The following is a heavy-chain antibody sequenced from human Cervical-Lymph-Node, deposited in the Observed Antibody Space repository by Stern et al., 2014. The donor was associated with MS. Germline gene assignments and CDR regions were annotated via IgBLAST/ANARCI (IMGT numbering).Heavy chain of an antibody. Sequence: EVQLVESGGELVQPGGSLRLSCGASGFIFSNYWMQWGRQAPGKGLVWVSHINSDGSSTTYADSVKGRFTTSRDNAKNTLYLQMDDLRAEDTAVYFCVRDNYGTDYWGQGTLVTVSS. CDR3: VRDNYGTDY. D-gene: IGHD3-16*01. CDR2: INSDGSST. V-gene: IGHV3-74*03. CDR1: GFIFSNYW. J-gene: IGHJ4*02.